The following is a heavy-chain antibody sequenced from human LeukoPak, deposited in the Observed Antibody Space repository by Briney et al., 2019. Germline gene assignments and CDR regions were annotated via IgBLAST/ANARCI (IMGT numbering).Heavy chain of an antibody. CDR3: ARSGITILGVVIRGAFDI. CDR1: GGSISSYY. D-gene: IGHD3-3*01. J-gene: IGHJ3*02. Sequence: PSETLSLTCTVSGGSISSYYWSWIRQPPGKGLEWIGYIYYSGSTNYNPSLKSRVTISVDTSKNQFSLKLSSVTAADTAVYYCARSGITILGVVIRGAFDIWGQGTRVTVSS. V-gene: IGHV4-59*01. CDR2: IYYSGST.